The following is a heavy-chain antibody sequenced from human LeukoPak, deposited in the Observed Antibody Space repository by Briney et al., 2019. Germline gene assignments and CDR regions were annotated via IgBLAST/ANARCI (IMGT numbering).Heavy chain of an antibody. V-gene: IGHV3-30-3*01. J-gene: IGHJ4*02. D-gene: IGHD6-19*01. CDR2: ISYDGSNK. CDR3: ARDRDSSGWYEGFDY. Sequence: GGSLRLSCAASGFTFSSSAVHWVRQAPDKGLEWVAVISYDGSNKYYGDSVKGRFTISRDNSKNTLYLQMNSLRADDTAVYYCARDRDSSGWYEGFDYWGQGTLVTVSS. CDR1: GFTFSSSA.